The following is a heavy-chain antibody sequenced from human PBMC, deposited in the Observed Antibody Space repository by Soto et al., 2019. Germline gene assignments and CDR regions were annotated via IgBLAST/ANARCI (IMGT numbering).Heavy chain of an antibody. D-gene: IGHD3-3*01. J-gene: IGHJ5*02. CDR1: GFTFSSYV. CDR2: ISYDGSNK. V-gene: IGHV3-30*04. Sequence: GGSLRLSCAASGFTFSSYVMHWVRQAPGKGLEWVAVISYDGSNKNYGDSVKGRFTISRDNSNNTLYLQMNSLRPEDTAVYYWAKNKDDFWSGSISDPWGQGTLVTVSS. CDR3: AKNKDDFWSGSISDP.